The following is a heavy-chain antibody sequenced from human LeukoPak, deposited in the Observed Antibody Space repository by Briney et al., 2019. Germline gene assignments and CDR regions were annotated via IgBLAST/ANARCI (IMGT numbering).Heavy chain of an antibody. J-gene: IGHJ4*02. Sequence: ASVKVSCKASGYSFSDYYIHWVRQAPGQGLEWMGWINPNTGDTKYAQKFQGRVTMTRDTSISTAYMELSRLRSDDTAVYYCARAGYSSSWYGPDFDYWGQGTLVTVSS. CDR2: INPNTGDT. CDR1: GYSFSDYY. CDR3: ARAGYSSSWYGPDFDY. V-gene: IGHV1-2*02. D-gene: IGHD6-13*01.